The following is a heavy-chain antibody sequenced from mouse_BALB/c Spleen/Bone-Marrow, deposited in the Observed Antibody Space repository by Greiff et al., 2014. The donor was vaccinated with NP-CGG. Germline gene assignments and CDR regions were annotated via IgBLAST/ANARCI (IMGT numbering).Heavy chain of an antibody. CDR3: ASPSDGNPFAY. CDR2: IDPSDSET. J-gene: IGHJ3*01. CDR1: GYSFTSCW. D-gene: IGHD2-1*01. Sequence: QVQLKQSGPQLVRPGASVKISCKASGYSFTSCWMHWVKQRPGQGLEWIGMIDPSDSETRLNQKFKDKATLTVDKSSSTAYVQLSSPTSEDSAVYYCASPSDGNPFAYWGQGTLVTVSA. V-gene: IGHV1S126*01.